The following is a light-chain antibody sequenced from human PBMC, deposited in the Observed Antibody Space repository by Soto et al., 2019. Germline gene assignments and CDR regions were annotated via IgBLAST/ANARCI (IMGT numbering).Light chain of an antibody. V-gene: IGKV1-5*01. Sequence: DIQMTQSPSTLSASVGDRVTITCRASQSISTWLAWYQQKPGKAPKLLIYDASSLKSGVPSRFSASGSGTEFTLTSSSLQPDDFATYSCQQYNSYSWTFGQGTKVEIK. J-gene: IGKJ1*01. CDR1: QSISTW. CDR2: DAS. CDR3: QQYNSYSWT.